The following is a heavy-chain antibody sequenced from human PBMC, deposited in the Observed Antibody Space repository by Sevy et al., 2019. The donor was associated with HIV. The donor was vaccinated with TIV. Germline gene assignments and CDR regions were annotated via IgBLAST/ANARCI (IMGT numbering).Heavy chain of an antibody. CDR3: ARLPLMIPQVLKAH. CDR2: ISSGSSSI. Sequence: GGSLRLSCAASGFTFSSYSMNWVRQAPGKGLEWISYISSGSSSIYYADSVKGRFTISRDNAKNSLYLQMNSLRAEDTAVYYCARLPLMIPQVLKAHWGQGTLVTVSS. J-gene: IGHJ4*02. D-gene: IGHD3-9*01. CDR1: GFTFSSYS. V-gene: IGHV3-48*01.